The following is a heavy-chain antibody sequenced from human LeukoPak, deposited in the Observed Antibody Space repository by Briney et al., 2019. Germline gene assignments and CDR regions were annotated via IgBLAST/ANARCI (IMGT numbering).Heavy chain of an antibody. CDR2: INAGNGNT. J-gene: IGHJ3*02. V-gene: IGHV1-3*01. Sequence: ASVKVSCKASGYTFTSYAMHWVRQAPGQRLEWMGWINAGNGNTKYSQKFQGRVTITRVTSASTAYMELSSLRSEDTAVYYCARRYCSSTSCYAMRAFDIWGQGTMVTVSS. CDR3: ARRYCSSTSCYAMRAFDI. CDR1: GYTFTSYA. D-gene: IGHD2-2*01.